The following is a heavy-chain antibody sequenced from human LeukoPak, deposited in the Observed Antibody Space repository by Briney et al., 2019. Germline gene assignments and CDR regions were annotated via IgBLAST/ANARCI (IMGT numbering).Heavy chain of an antibody. Sequence: PGGSLRLSCAASGFTFSDYYLSWIRQAPGKGLEWVSYISPTGSSIYFTDSVKGRFTISRDNAKNSLYLQMNSLRAEDTAVYYCARDRGFWSGYRKTYYFDYWGQGTLVTVSS. D-gene: IGHD3-3*01. J-gene: IGHJ4*02. V-gene: IGHV3-11*01. CDR2: ISPTGSSI. CDR3: ARDRGFWSGYRKTYYFDY. CDR1: GFTFSDYY.